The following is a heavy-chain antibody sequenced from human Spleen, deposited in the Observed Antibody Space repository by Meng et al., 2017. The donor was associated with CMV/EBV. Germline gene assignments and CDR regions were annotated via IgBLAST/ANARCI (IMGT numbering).Heavy chain of an antibody. Sequence: SVKVSCKASGGTFTSYAISWLRQAPGRGLEWMGWIIPILSVTNNAQNFRGRLTTTADESASTAYMDLTNLRSEDTAVYFCATSLDYSNSLNNWFDPWGQGTLVTVSS. D-gene: IGHD6-6*01. CDR3: ATSLDYSNSLNNWFDP. J-gene: IGHJ5*02. CDR2: IIPILSVT. CDR1: GGTFTSYA. V-gene: IGHV1-69*10.